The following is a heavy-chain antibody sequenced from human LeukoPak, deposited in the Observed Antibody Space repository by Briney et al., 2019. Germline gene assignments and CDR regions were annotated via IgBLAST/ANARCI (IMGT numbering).Heavy chain of an antibody. CDR1: GGSISSGGYY. D-gene: IGHD2-2*02. J-gene: IGHJ6*02. Sequence: KPSQTLSLTCTVSGGSISSGGYYWSWIRQHPGKGLEWIGYIYYSGSTYYNPSLKSRVTISVDTSKNQFSLKLSSVTVADTAVYYCARGYCSSTSCYTGYGMDVWGQGTTVTVS. V-gene: IGHV4-31*03. CDR2: IYYSGST. CDR3: ARGYCSSTSCYTGYGMDV.